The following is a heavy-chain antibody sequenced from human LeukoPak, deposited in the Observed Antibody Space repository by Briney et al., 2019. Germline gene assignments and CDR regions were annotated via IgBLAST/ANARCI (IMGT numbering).Heavy chain of an antibody. CDR2: INHSGST. J-gene: IGHJ6*03. D-gene: IGHD3-10*01. Sequence: KPSETLSLTCAVYGGSFSGYYWSWIRQPPGMGLEWIGEINHSGSTNYNPSLKSRVTISVDTSKNQFSLKLSSVTAADTAVYYCARGRAPQYYYGSGSYYYYYMDVWGKGTTVTVSS. CDR1: GGSFSGYY. CDR3: ARGRAPQYYYGSGSYYYYYMDV. V-gene: IGHV4-34*01.